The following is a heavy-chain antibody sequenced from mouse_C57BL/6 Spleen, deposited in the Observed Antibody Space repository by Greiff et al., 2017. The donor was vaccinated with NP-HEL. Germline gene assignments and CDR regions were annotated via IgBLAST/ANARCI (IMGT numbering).Heavy chain of an antibody. D-gene: IGHD2-5*01. CDR1: GYTFTSYW. CDR3: TRQGYSNFPWFAY. CDR2: IYPGNSDT. J-gene: IGHJ3*01. V-gene: IGHV1-5*01. Sequence: VHVKQSGTVLARPGASVKMSCKTSGYTFTSYWMHWVKQRPGQGLEWIGAIYPGNSDTSYNQKFKGKAKLTAVTSASTAYMELSSLTNEDSAVYYCTRQGYSNFPWFAYWGQGTLVTVSA.